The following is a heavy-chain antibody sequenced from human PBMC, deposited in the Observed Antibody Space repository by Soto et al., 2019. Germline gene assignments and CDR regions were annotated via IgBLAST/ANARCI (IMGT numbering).Heavy chain of an antibody. D-gene: IGHD2-2*01. CDR2: IIPISGTA. CDR1: GGTFSSYA. V-gene: IGHV1-69*13. J-gene: IGHJ6*02. Sequence: SVKVSCKASGGTFSSYAISWVRQAPGQGLEWMGGIIPISGTANYAQKFQGRVTITADESTSTAYMELSSLRSEDTAVYYCARSQGSSTSLEIYYYYYYGMDVWGQGTNVTVSS. CDR3: ARSQGSSTSLEIYYYYYYGMDV.